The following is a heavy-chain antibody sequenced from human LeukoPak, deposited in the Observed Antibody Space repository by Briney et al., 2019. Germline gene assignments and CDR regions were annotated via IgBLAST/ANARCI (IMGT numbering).Heavy chain of an antibody. V-gene: IGHV3-15*04. CDR2: IESKTDGGTT. CDR3: TAPIVGTTRLDY. D-gene: IGHD1-26*01. J-gene: IGHJ4*02. Sequence: GGSLRLSCAASGFTFNNAWMSWVRQAPGKGLEWVGRIESKTDGGTTAYAAPVKGRFTISRDDSKSTLFLQMNSLKTEDTAVYYCTAPIVGTTRLDYWGQGTLVTVSS. CDR1: GFTFNNAW.